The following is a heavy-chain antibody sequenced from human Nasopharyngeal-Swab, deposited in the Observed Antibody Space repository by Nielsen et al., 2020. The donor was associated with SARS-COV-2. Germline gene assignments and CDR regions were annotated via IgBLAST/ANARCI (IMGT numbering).Heavy chain of an antibody. V-gene: IGHV4-59*01. J-gene: IGHJ6*02. CDR2: IYYSGST. CDR3: ARVGLGYNWNYFDPYYYYGMDV. CDR1: GGSISSYY. D-gene: IGHD1-7*01. Sequence: SETLSLTCTVSGGSISSYYWSWIRQPPGKGLEWIGYIYYSGSTNYNPSLKSRVTISVDTSKNQFSLKLSSVTAADTAVYYCARVGLGYNWNYFDPYYYYGMDVWGQGTTVTVSS.